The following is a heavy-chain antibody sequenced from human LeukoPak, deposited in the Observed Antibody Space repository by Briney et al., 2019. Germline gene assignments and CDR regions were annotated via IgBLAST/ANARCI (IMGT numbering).Heavy chain of an antibody. J-gene: IGHJ4*02. Sequence: PGGSLRLSCAASGFTFSSDWMSWVRQAPGKGLEWVANIKEDGSEKYYVDSVKGRFSISRDNAKNSLYLQMSSLRAEDTAVYYCARDGSSFDYWGQGALVTVSS. CDR2: IKEDGSEK. D-gene: IGHD2-15*01. CDR1: GFTFSSDW. CDR3: ARDGSSFDY. V-gene: IGHV3-7*01.